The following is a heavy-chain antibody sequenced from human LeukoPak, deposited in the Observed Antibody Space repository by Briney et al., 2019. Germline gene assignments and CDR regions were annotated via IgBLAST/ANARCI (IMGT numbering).Heavy chain of an antibody. J-gene: IGHJ4*02. D-gene: IGHD6-13*01. Sequence: GGSLRLSCAASGFTFSSYAMSWVRQAPGKGLEWVSVIYSGGSTYYADSVKGRFTISRDNSKNTLYLQMNSLRAEDTAVYYCARPSSGQHLSWGPFDYWGQGTLVTVSS. CDR2: IYSGGST. CDR1: GFTFSSYA. CDR3: ARPSSGQHLSWGPFDY. V-gene: IGHV3-53*01.